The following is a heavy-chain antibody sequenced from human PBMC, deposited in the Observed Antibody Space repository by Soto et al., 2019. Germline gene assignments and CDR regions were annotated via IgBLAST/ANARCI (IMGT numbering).Heavy chain of an antibody. CDR2: IFYTGTT. Sequence: SETLSLSCSVSGGSINYNSYYWGWIRQPPGKGLEWVGGIFYTGTTYYSPSLKDRVTISVDTSKNSFSLNLTSVTAADTAVYFCARLVVVAPVANAWGQGTPVTVSS. CDR1: GGSINYNSYY. CDR3: ARLVVVAPVANA. J-gene: IGHJ1*01. D-gene: IGHD2-15*01. V-gene: IGHV4-39*02.